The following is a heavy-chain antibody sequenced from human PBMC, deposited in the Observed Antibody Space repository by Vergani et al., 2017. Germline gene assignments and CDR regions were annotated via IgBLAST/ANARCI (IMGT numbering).Heavy chain of an antibody. CDR3: TTDPRYCGYGSCXWLRDHHYYGMDV. CDR2: IKSTFDRGTT. D-gene: IGHD3-10*01. CDR1: GFSFRNAW. J-gene: IGHJ6*02. Sequence: EVQLVESGGGIVKPGGSLRLSCVASGFSFRNAWMNWVRRTTGKGLEWVGRIKSTFDRGTTDYAAAVKGRFTISRDDSKNTLFLQMNGLKTEDIGVYYCTTDPRYCGYGSCXWLRDHHYYGMDVWGQGTTVTVSS. V-gene: IGHV3-15*07.